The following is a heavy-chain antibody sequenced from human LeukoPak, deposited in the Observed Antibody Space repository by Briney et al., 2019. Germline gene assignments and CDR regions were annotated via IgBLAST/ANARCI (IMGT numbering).Heavy chain of an antibody. Sequence: PSETLSLTCTVSGYSISSGYYWGWIRQPPGKGLEWIGSIYHSGSTYYNPSLKSRVTISVDTSKNQFSLKLSSVTAADTAVYYCARGLGGDAFDIWGQGTMVTVSS. CDR1: GYSISSGYY. CDR2: IYHSGST. V-gene: IGHV4-38-2*02. J-gene: IGHJ3*02. CDR3: ARGLGGDAFDI. D-gene: IGHD1-26*01.